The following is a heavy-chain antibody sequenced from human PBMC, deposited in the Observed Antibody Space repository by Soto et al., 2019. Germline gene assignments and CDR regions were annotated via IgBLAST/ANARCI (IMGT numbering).Heavy chain of an antibody. CDR3: AREWGAETVQGPRGYMDV. Sequence: GGSLRLSCAASGFTFSSYSMNWVRQAPGKGLEWVSSISSSSSYIYYADSVKGRFTISRDNAKNSLYLQMNSLRAEDTAVYYCAREWGAETVQGPRGYMDVWGKGTTVTVSS. J-gene: IGHJ6*03. CDR2: ISSSSSYI. CDR1: GFTFSSYS. V-gene: IGHV3-21*01. D-gene: IGHD3-16*01.